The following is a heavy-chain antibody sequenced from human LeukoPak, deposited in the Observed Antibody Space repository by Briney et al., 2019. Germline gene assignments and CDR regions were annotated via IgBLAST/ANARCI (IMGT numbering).Heavy chain of an antibody. D-gene: IGHD1-26*01. CDR3: ARLSPWEGDYMDV. CDR2: IYYSGTT. CDR1: GGSISSNGFY. V-gene: IGHV4-39*01. Sequence: SETLSLTCTVSGGSISSNGFYWGWIRQPPGKGLEWFGTIYYSGTTSYNPSLKSRVTISVDTSKNQFSLKLNAVTAADTAVYYCARLSPWEGDYMDVWGKGTTVTISS. J-gene: IGHJ6*03.